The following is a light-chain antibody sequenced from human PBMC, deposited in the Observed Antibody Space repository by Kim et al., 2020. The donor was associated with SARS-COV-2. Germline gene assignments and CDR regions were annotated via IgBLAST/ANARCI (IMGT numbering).Light chain of an antibody. CDR2: GNT. CDR3: QSYDRSLSGSV. J-gene: IGLJ3*02. Sequence: RVTSACTGTSTNIAAYYDVHWYQQLPGTAPKLLIHGNTNRPSGVPDRFSGSKSGTSASLDITGLQAEDEAVYYCQSYDRSLSGSVFGGGTQLTVL. CDR1: STNIAAYYD. V-gene: IGLV1-40*01.